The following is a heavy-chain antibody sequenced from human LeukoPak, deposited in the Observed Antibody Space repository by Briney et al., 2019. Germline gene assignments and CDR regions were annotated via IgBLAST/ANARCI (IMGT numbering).Heavy chain of an antibody. CDR3: ARHEAAMVPFDY. J-gene: IGHJ4*02. CDR2: IYYSGRT. D-gene: IGHD5-18*01. V-gene: IGHV4-59*08. CDR1: GGSISSYY. Sequence: SETLSLTCTVSGGSISSYYWSWIRQPPGKGLEWIGYIYYSGRTNYNPSLKSRVTISVDTSKNQFSLKLSSVTAADTAVYYCARHEAAMVPFDYWGQGTLVTVSS.